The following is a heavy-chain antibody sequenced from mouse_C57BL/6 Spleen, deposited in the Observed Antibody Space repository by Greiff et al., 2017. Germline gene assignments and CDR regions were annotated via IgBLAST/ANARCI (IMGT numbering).Heavy chain of an antibody. CDR2: INPSSGYT. Sequence: QVHVKQSGAELAKPGASVKLSSKASGYTFTTYWMHWVNQRPGQGLEWIGYINPSSGYTKYNQKFKDKATLTADKSSSTAYMQLSSLTYEDTAVYYCARNAYSAMDYWGKGTSVTVSS. CDR1: GYTFTTYW. J-gene: IGHJ4*01. CDR3: ARNAYSAMDY. D-gene: IGHD2-10*01. V-gene: IGHV1-7*01.